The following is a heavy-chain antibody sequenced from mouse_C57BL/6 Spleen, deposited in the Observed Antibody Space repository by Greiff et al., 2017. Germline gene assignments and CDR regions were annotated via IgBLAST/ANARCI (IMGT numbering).Heavy chain of an antibody. D-gene: IGHD1-1*01. J-gene: IGHJ2*01. V-gene: IGHV1-9*01. Sequence: LVESGAELMKPGASVKLSCKATGYTFTGYWIEWVKQRPGHGLEWIGEILPGSGSTNYNEKFKGKATFTADTSSNTAYMQLSSLTTEDSAIYYCARSFYYYGSRGYFDYWGQGTTLTVSS. CDR1: GYTFTGYW. CDR2: ILPGSGST. CDR3: ARSFYYYGSRGYFDY.